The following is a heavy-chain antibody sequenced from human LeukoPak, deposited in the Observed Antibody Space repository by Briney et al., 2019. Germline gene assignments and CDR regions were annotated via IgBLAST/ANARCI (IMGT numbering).Heavy chain of an antibody. CDR3: ARRSSSWYEVD. D-gene: IGHD6-19*01. CDR2: ITYSGGGT. V-gene: IGHV3-23*01. Sequence: GGSLRLSCTASGFTFSNYAMTWVRQAPGKGLDLVSTITYSGGGTFYADSVKGRFTISKDNSKDTVYLQMNSLRAEDTAVYYCARRSSSWYEVDWGQGTLVTVSS. J-gene: IGHJ4*02. CDR1: GFTFSNYA.